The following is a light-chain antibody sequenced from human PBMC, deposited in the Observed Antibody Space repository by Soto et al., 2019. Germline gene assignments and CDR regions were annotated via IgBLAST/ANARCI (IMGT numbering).Light chain of an antibody. J-gene: IGLJ1*01. V-gene: IGLV2-23*01. CDR1: TSDVGTYNL. Sequence: QSALTQPASVSGSHGQSITISCTGATSDVGTYNLVSWYQQHPGKAPKLMIYEGSKRPSGVSNRFSGSTSGNTASLTISGLQADDEADYYCCSYAGYSTFVFGTGTKLTVL. CDR3: CSYAGYSTFV. CDR2: EGS.